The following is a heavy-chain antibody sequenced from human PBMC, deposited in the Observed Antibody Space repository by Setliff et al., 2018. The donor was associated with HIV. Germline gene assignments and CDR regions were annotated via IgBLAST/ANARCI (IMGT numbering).Heavy chain of an antibody. Sequence: SETLSLTCSVSGGSISSYYWSWIRQPPGKGLEWIGDIYYSGMTNYNPSLQSRVTISLDTSKNQFSLKLSSVTAADTAVYYCARAAGTFNWFDPWGQGTLVTVSS. J-gene: IGHJ5*02. CDR1: GGSISSYY. V-gene: IGHV4-59*12. CDR3: ARAAGTFNWFDP. D-gene: IGHD1-1*01. CDR2: IYYSGMT.